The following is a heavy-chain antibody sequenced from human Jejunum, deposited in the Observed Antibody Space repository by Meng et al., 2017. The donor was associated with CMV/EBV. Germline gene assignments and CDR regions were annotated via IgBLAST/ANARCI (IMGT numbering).Heavy chain of an antibody. J-gene: IGHJ4*02. CDR1: GFTFYTYW. Sequence: SCGVSGFTFYTYWMTWVRQAPGKGLEWVSSITGSSFYIYYADSVKGRFTISRDNAKNSLYLQMNSLRAEDTAVYYCVTSERYDYWGQGTLVTVSS. V-gene: IGHV3-21*01. CDR2: ITGSSFYI. D-gene: IGHD1-1*01. CDR3: VTSERYDY.